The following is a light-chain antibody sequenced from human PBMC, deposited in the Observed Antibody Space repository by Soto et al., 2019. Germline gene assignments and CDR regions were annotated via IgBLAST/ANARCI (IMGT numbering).Light chain of an antibody. CDR1: QGISNY. Sequence: DIHMTQSPSSLSASVGDRVTITCRASQGISNYLAWYQQKPGEVPKLLIYAASTLHPGVPSRFSGSGSGTDFTLTISSLQPEDVATYYCQQANSFPHLTFGGGTRVEMK. CDR2: AAS. CDR3: QQANSFPHLT. V-gene: IGKV1-27*01. J-gene: IGKJ4*01.